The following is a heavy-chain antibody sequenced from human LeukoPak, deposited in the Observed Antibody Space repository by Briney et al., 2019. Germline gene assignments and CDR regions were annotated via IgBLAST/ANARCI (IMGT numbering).Heavy chain of an antibody. Sequence: GGSLRLSCAASGFTVSSTHMVWVRQAPGQGLEWVSVTYTGGNSYYACSVKGRFIISRDISKTTLYLQMNSLRAEDSALYYCSGGGRGSAAVVAPRSFDIWGQGTMVTVSS. V-gene: IGHV3-53*01. CDR2: TYTGGNS. J-gene: IGHJ3*02. CDR3: SGGGRGSAAVVAPRSFDI. D-gene: IGHD3-22*01. CDR1: GFTVSSTH.